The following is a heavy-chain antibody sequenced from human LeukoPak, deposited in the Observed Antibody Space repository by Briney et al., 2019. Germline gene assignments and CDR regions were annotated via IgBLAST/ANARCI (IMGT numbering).Heavy chain of an antibody. V-gene: IGHV3-20*04. CDR3: ARGIDDGDNWFDP. J-gene: IGHJ5*02. CDR2: ITWNGGST. D-gene: IGHD1-1*01. Sequence: GGSLRLSCAASGFIFDDYGMSWVRQAPGKVLEWVSGITWNGGSTGYVDSVKGRFTISRDNAKNSLYLQMNSLRAEDSALYYCARGIDDGDNWFDPWGQGTLVTVSS. CDR1: GFIFDDYG.